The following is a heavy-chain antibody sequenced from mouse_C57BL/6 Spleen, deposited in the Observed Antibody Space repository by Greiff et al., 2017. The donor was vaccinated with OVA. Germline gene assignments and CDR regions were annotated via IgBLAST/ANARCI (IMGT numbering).Heavy chain of an antibody. D-gene: IGHD1-1*01. J-gene: IGHJ4*01. CDR3: TRDYYGYYYAMDY. V-gene: IGHV1-15*01. CDR2: IDPETGGT. CDR1: GYTFTDYE. Sequence: VQLQQSGAELVRPGASVTLSCKASGYTFTDYEMHWVKQTPVHGLEWIGAIDPETGGTAYNQKFKGKAILTADKSSSTAYMELRSLTSEDSAVYYCTRDYYGYYYAMDYWGQGTSVTVSS.